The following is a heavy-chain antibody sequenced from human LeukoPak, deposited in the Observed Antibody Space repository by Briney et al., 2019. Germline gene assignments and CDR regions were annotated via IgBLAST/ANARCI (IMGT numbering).Heavy chain of an antibody. CDR2: IYYRGST. V-gene: IGHV4-39*01. CDR1: GGSISSSSFY. D-gene: IGHD3-22*01. CDR3: TEFYFGRSGYADY. J-gene: IGHJ4*02. Sequence: SETLSLTCTVSGGSISSSSFYWGWLRQPPGKGLEWIGSIYYRGSTYYNPSLKSRVTISVDMSENQVSLKLRSVTAADTAVYYCTEFYFGRSGYADYWGQGTLVTVSS.